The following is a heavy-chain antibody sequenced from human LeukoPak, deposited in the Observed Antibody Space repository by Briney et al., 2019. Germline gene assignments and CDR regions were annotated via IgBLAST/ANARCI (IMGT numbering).Heavy chain of an antibody. CDR3: AKDFVYGSRFPRPLDY. CDR1: GFTFSNYG. D-gene: IGHD3-3*01. V-gene: IGHV3-23*01. J-gene: IGHJ4*02. Sequence: GGSLRLSCAASGFTFSNYGMTWVRQAPGRGLEWVSGISNGGTNTYYTDSVKGRFTISRDNSRNTLYLQMNSLRADDTARYYCAKDFVYGSRFPRPLDYWGQGTLVTVSS. CDR2: ISNGGTNT.